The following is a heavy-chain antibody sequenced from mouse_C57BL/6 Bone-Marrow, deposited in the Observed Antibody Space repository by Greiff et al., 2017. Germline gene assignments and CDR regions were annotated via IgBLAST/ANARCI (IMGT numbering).Heavy chain of an antibody. V-gene: IGHV1-69*01. D-gene: IGHD2-1*01. CDR3: AREGIYYGNSYYFAY. CDR1: GYTFTSYW. CDR2: IDPSDSYT. Sequence: VQLQQPGAELVMPGASVKLSCKASGYTFTSYWMHWVKQRPGQGLEWIGEIDPSDSYTNYNQKFKGKSTLTVDKSSSTAYMQLSSLTSEDSAVYYCAREGIYYGNSYYFAYWGQGTTLTVSS. J-gene: IGHJ2*01.